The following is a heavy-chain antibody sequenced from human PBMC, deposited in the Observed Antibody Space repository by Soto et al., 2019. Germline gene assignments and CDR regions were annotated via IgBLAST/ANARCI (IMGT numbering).Heavy chain of an antibody. Sequence: EVQLVESGGDLVQPGGFLRLSCATSGFTFSRYWTHWVRQVPGKGLVWVSRINSDGSSISYSDSVKGRFTISRDNAKNTLYLQMNSLRVEDTAVYYCARLPVDTITSLDYWGQGTLVTVSS. D-gene: IGHD3-3*01. CDR2: INSDGSSI. CDR1: GFTFSRYW. V-gene: IGHV3-74*01. J-gene: IGHJ4*02. CDR3: ARLPVDTITSLDY.